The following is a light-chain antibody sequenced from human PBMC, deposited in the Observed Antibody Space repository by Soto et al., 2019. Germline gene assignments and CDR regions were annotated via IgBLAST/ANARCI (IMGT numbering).Light chain of an antibody. CDR3: CSYAGSYTVV. CDR2: DVS. Sequence: QAVVTQPRSVSGSPGQSVTISCTGTSSDVGDYNYVSWYQQHPGKAPKLMIYDVSKRPSGVPDRFSGSKSGNTASLTISGLQAEDEADYYCCSYAGSYTVVFGGGTKLTVL. J-gene: IGLJ2*01. CDR1: SSDVGDYNY. V-gene: IGLV2-11*01.